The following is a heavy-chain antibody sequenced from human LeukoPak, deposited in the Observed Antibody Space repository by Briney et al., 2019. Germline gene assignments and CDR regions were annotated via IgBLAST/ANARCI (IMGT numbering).Heavy chain of an antibody. CDR3: ARVAHYDSSGYGDY. V-gene: IGHV3-64*01. CDR2: ISSNGGST. J-gene: IGHJ4*02. CDR1: GFTFSSYA. D-gene: IGHD3-22*01. Sequence: PGGSLRLSCAASGFTFSSYAMHWVRQAPGKGLEYVSAISSNGGSTYFANSVKGRFTISRDNSKNSLYLQMNSLRAEDTAVYYCARVAHYDSSGYGDYWGQGTLVTVSS.